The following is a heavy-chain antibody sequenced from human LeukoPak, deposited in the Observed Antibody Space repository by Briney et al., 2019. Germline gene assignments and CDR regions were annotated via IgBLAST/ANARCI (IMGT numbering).Heavy chain of an antibody. V-gene: IGHV3-66*01. D-gene: IGHD3-22*01. CDR1: GFTVSSNY. CDR3: ARDLYDSSGYYPFDY. CDR2: IYSGGST. J-gene: IGHJ4*02. Sequence: GGSLRLSCAASGFTVSSNYMSWVRQAPGKGLEWVSVIYSGGSTYYADSVKGRFTIYRDNSKNTLYLQMNSLRAEDTAVYYCARDLYDSSGYYPFDYWGQGTLVTVSS.